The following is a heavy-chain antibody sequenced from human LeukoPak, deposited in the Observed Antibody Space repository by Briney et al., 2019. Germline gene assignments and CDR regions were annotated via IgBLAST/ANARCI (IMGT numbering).Heavy chain of an antibody. CDR2: ISYDGSNK. CDR1: GFTFSSYA. V-gene: IGHV3-30-3*01. J-gene: IGHJ4*02. D-gene: IGHD4-17*01. CDR3: ASAPYGDYVDY. Sequence: GGSLRLSCAASGFTFSSYAMHWVRQGPGKGLEWVAVISYDGSNKYYADSVKGRFTISRDNSKNTLYLQMNSLRAEDTAVYYCASAPYGDYVDYWGQGTLVTVSS.